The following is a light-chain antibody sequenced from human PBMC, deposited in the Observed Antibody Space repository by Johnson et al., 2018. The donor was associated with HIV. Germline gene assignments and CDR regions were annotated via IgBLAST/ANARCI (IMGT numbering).Light chain of an antibody. CDR2: ENN. V-gene: IGLV1-51*02. Sequence: QSVLTQPPSVSAAPVQKVTISCSGSSSNIGNNYVSWYQHLPGTAPKLLIYENNKRPSGIPDRFSGSKSGTSATLCITGLQTGDEADYYCGTWDSSLSAGVFGTGAKVTVL. J-gene: IGLJ1*01. CDR1: SSNIGNNY. CDR3: GTWDSSLSAGV.